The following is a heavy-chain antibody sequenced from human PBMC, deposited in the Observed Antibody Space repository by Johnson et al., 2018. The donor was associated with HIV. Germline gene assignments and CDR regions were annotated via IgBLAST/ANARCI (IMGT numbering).Heavy chain of an antibody. CDR1: GFTLSSYW. V-gene: IGHV3-7*03. CDR3: AKAREVGWDTYDAFDI. J-gene: IGHJ3*02. D-gene: IGHD3-10*01. CDR2: IKQDESEK. Sequence: VQLVESGGGVVQPGRSLRLSCAASGFTLSSYWMSWVRQAPGKGLEWVANIKQDESEKYYVDSVKGRFTISRDNAKNSLYLQMNRLRAEDTALYYCAKAREVGWDTYDAFDIWGQGTMVTVSS.